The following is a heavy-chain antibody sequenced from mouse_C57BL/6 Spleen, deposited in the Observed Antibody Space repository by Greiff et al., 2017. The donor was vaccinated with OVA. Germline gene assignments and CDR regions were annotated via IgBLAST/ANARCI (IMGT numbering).Heavy chain of an antibody. J-gene: IGHJ2*01. CDR3: AREFRLLRYFDY. CDR1: GYTFTDYY. D-gene: IGHD2-3*01. V-gene: IGHV1-19*01. CDR2: INPYNGGT. Sequence: EVQLQQSGPVLVKPGASVKMSCKASGYTFTDYYMNWVKQSHGKSLEWIGVINPYNGGTSYNQKFKGKATLTVDKSSSTAYMELNSLTSEDSAVYYCAREFRLLRYFDYWGQGTTLTVSS.